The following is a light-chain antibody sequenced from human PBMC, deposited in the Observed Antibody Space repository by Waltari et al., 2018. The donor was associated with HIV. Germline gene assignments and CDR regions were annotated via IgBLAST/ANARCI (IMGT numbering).Light chain of an antibody. CDR3: CSYSDSGTIL. Sequence: SALTQPASVSGSPGQSITISCLGASSDIGSFDYVSWYQPHPDKAPKLILYDVTSRPSGVSGRFSGSRSGSMASLTISGLQPEDEADYFCCSYSDSGTILFGGGTRVTVL. CDR1: SSDIGSFDY. CDR2: DVT. V-gene: IGLV2-14*03. J-gene: IGLJ2*01.